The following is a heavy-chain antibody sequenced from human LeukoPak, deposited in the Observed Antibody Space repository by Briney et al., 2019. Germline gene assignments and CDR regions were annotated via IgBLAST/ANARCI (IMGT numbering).Heavy chain of an antibody. CDR2: IIPIFGTA. V-gene: IGHV1-69*06. CDR1: GGTFSSYA. J-gene: IGHJ4*02. Sequence: SVKVSCKASGGTFSSYAISWVRQAPGQGLEWMGGIIPIFGTANYAQKFQGRVTITADKSTSTAYMELSSLRSEDTAVYYCARSQSDCSGGSCPQSSFDYWGQGTLVTVSS. D-gene: IGHD2-15*01. CDR3: ARSQSDCSGGSCPQSSFDY.